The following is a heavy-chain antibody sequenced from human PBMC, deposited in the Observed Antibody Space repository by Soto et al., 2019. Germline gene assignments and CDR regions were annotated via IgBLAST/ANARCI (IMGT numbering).Heavy chain of an antibody. D-gene: IGHD3-10*01. CDR1: GFTFSTYA. J-gene: IGHJ4*02. V-gene: IGHV3-23*01. Sequence: HPGGSLRLSCAASGFTFSTYAMSWVRQAPGKGLEWVSTISDSGGTTYYAASVKGRFTISRDNSKNTLYLLMNSLSAEDTALYYCAKLHGSGTYYNFPDYWGQGTLVTVSS. CDR2: ISDSGGTT. CDR3: AKLHGSGTYYNFPDY.